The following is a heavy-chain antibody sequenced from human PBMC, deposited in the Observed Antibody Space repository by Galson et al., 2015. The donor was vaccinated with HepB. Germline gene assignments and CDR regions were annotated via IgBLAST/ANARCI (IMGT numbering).Heavy chain of an antibody. CDR2: INSDGSST. CDR1: GFTFSFYW. V-gene: IGHV3-74*01. J-gene: IGHJ4*02. D-gene: IGHD3-22*01. CDR3: ARASDRSAYYYAYFDY. Sequence: SLRLSCAASGFTFSFYWMYWVRQAPGKGLVWVSRINSDGSSTSYADSVKGRFTISRDNARNTLYLQMNTLRAEDTAVYYCARASDRSAYYYAYFDYWGQGTLVTVSS.